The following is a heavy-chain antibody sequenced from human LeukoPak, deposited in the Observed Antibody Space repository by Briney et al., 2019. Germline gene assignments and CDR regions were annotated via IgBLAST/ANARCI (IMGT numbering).Heavy chain of an antibody. CDR1: GYSFASQW. CDR2: INPGDSDT. V-gene: IGHV5-51*01. CDR3: ARGGSTYYFDY. J-gene: IGHJ4*02. Sequence: PGESLKISCKGSGYSFASQWIGWVRQMPGKGLEWMGTINPGDSDTRYSPSFQGQVTISVDKSISTAYLQWTSLKASDTAIYYCARGGSTYYFDYWGQGTLVTVSS. D-gene: IGHD3-16*01.